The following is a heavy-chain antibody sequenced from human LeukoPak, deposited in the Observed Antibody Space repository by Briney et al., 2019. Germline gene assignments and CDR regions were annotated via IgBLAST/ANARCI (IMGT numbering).Heavy chain of an antibody. V-gene: IGHV4-34*01. J-gene: IGHJ6*03. CDR3: ARGIAVGAKDYYYYYMDV. CDR2: INHSGST. Sequence: SETLSLTCAVYGGSFSGYYWSWIRQPPGKGLEWIGEINHSGSTNYNPSLKSRVTISVDTSKNQFSLKLSSVTAADTAVYYCARGIAVGAKDYYYYYMDVWGKGTTVTISS. D-gene: IGHD6-19*01. CDR1: GGSFSGYY.